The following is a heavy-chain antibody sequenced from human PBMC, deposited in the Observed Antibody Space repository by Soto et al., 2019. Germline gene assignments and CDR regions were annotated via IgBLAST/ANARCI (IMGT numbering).Heavy chain of an antibody. J-gene: IGHJ3*02. D-gene: IGHD4-17*01. CDR2: IYYSGST. CDR3: AAPDYGDGPDAFDI. CDR1: GGSISSGGYY. V-gene: IGHV4-31*03. Sequence: PSETLSLTCTVSGGSISSGGYYWSWIRQHPGKGLEWIGYIYYSGSTYYNPSLKSRVTISVDTSKNQFSLKLSSVTAADTAVYYCAAPDYGDGPDAFDIWGQGTMVTVSS.